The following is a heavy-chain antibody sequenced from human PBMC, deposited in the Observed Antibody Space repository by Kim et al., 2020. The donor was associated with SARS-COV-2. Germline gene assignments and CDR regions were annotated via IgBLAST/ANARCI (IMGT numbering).Heavy chain of an antibody. D-gene: IGHD2-2*02. CDR1: GFTFDDYA. J-gene: IGHJ6*02. Sequence: GGSLRLSCAASGFTFDDYAMHWVRQAPGKVLEWVSLISGDGGSTYYADSVKGRFTISRDNSKNSLYLQMNSLRTEDTALYYCAKGDYCSSTSCYKYYYYYGMDVWGQGTTVTVSS. CDR2: ISGDGGST. CDR3: AKGDYCSSTSCYKYYYYYGMDV. V-gene: IGHV3-43*02.